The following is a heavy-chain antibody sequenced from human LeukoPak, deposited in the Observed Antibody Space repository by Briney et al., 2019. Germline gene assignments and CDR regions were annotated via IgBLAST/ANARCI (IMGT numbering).Heavy chain of an antibody. CDR1: GYTFTGYY. V-gene: IGHV1-2*02. CDR3: ARGLSPHNYDFWSGYLPPTRTKTFDP. J-gene: IGHJ5*02. CDR2: INPNSGGT. Sequence: ASVKVSCKASGYTFTGYYMHWVRQAPGQGLEWMGWINPNSGGTNYAQKFQGRVTITRNTSISTAYMELSSLRSEDTAVYYCARGLSPHNYDFWSGYLPPTRTKTFDPWGQGTLVTVSS. D-gene: IGHD3-3*01.